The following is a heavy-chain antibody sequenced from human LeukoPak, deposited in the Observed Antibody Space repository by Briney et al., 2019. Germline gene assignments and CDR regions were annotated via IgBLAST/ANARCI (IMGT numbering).Heavy chain of an antibody. D-gene: IGHD3-22*01. Sequence: ASVKVSCKASGGTFSSYAISWVRQAPGQGLEWMGGIIPIFGTANYAQKFQGRVTITADESTSTAYMELSSLRSEDTAVYYCARVGTRYYDSSGYGEDYWGQGTLVTVSS. CDR3: ARVGTRYYDSSGYGEDY. J-gene: IGHJ4*02. CDR1: GGTFSSYA. CDR2: IIPIFGTA. V-gene: IGHV1-69*13.